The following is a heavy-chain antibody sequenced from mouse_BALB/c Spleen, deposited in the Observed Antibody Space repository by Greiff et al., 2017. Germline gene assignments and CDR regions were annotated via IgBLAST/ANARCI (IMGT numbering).Heavy chain of an antibody. CDR2: ISSGGGST. CDR3: ARQDYGYGAMDY. V-gene: IGHV5-12-1*01. D-gene: IGHD1-2*01. CDR1: GFAFSSYD. J-gene: IGHJ4*01. Sequence: DVKLVESGGGLVKPGGSLKLSCAASGFAFSSYDMSWVRQTPEKRLEWVTYISSGGGSTYYPDTVKGRFTISRDNAKNTLYLQMSSLKSEDTAMYYCARQDYGYGAMDYWGQGTSVTVSS.